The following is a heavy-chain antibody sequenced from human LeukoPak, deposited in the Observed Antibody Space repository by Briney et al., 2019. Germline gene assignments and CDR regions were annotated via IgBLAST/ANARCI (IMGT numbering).Heavy chain of an antibody. D-gene: IGHD6-19*01. CDR1: GGSISSSSYY. CDR3: ARHDRGIAVAGPY. V-gene: IGHV4-39*01. Sequence: SETLSLTCTVSGGSISSSSYYWGWIRQPPGKWLEWIGSIYYSGSTYYNPSLKSRVTISVDTSKNQFSLKLSSVTAADTAVYYCARHDRGIAVAGPYWGQGTLVTVSS. J-gene: IGHJ4*02. CDR2: IYYSGST.